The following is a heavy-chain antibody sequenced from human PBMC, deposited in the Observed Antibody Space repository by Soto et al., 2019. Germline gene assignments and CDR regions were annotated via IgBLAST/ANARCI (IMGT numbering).Heavy chain of an antibody. J-gene: IGHJ5*02. CDR3: ARDTVVVAATSCFGP. CDR1: GYTFTSYG. CDR2: ISAYNGNT. Sequence: QVQLVQSGAEVKKPGASVKVSCKASGYTFTSYGISWVRQAPGQGLEWMGWISAYNGNTNYAQKLQGRVTMTTDTSTSTAYMALRSLRSADTAVYYCARDTVVVAATSCFGPWGQGTLVTVSS. V-gene: IGHV1-18*01. D-gene: IGHD2-15*01.